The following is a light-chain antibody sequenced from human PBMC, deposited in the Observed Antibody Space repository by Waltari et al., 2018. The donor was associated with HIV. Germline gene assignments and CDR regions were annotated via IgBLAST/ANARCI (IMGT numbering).Light chain of an antibody. CDR3: SSYAGSSTFVI. Sequence: QSALTQPASVSGSPGQSITISCTGSSSDVGSYKHVSWYQQHPGKAPRPIIYEVSKRPSGVSNRYSASKSGKTASLTVSGLLAEDEADYYCSSYAGSSTFVIFGGGTKLTVL. J-gene: IGLJ2*01. CDR2: EVS. V-gene: IGLV2-23*02. CDR1: SSDVGSYKH.